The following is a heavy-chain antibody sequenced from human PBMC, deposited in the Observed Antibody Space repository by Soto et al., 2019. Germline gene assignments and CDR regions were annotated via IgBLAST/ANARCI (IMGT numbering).Heavy chain of an antibody. D-gene: IGHD6-6*01. CDR3: AKQGPSSSRYFDL. CDR2: ISYDGSNK. J-gene: IGHJ2*01. CDR1: GFTFSSYG. Sequence: QVQLVESGGGVVQPGRSLRLSCAASGFTFSSYGMHWVRQAPGKGLEWVAVISYDGSNKYYADSVKGRFTISRDNSKNTLYLQMNSLRAEDTAVYYCAKQGPSSSRYFDLWGRGTLVTVSS. V-gene: IGHV3-30*18.